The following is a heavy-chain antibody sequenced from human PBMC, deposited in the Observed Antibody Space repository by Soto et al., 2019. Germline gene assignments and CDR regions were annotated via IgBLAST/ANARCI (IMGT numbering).Heavy chain of an antibody. CDR3: ARDQFGDPINYFDY. CDR2: ISWNSGTI. Sequence: EVQLVESGGGLVQPGRSLRLSCAASGFTFDDYAMHWVRQVPGKGLEWVSGISWNSGTIDYADSVKGRFTISRDNGKNALYLQMNSLKREDTAFYYCARDQFGDPINYFDYGGQGTLVTVSS. CDR1: GFTFDDYA. V-gene: IGHV3-9*01. D-gene: IGHD4-17*01. J-gene: IGHJ4*02.